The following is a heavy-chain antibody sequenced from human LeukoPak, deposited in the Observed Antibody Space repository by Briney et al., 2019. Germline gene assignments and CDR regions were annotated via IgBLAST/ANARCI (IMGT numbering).Heavy chain of an antibody. V-gene: IGHV4-31*03. Sequence: SETLSPTCTVSGGPISSGGYYWSWIRQHPGKGLEWIGYIYYSGSTYYNPSLKSRVTISVDTSKNQFSPKPSSVTAADTAVYYCARYSSGWYYFDYWGQGTLVTVSS. CDR1: GGPISSGGYY. J-gene: IGHJ4*02. D-gene: IGHD6-19*01. CDR2: IYYSGST. CDR3: ARYSSGWYYFDY.